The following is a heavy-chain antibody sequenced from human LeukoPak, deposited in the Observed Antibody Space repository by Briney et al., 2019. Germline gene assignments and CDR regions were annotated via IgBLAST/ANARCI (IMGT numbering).Heavy chain of an antibody. D-gene: IGHD3-22*01. CDR1: GGSFSGYY. V-gene: IGHV4-34*01. CDR3: ARDPGRNYYDSSGYR. CDR2: INHSGST. J-gene: IGHJ4*02. Sequence: SETLSLTCAVYGGSFSGYYWSWIRQPPGKGLEWIGEINHSGSTNYNPSLKSRVTISVDTSQNQFSLKLSSVTAADTAVYYCARDPGRNYYDSSGYRWGQGTLVTVSS.